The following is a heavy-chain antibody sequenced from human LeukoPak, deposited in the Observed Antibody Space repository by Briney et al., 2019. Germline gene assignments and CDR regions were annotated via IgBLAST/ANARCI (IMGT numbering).Heavy chain of an antibody. D-gene: IGHD1-26*01. J-gene: IGHJ3*02. CDR3: ARDVRALSSFDI. CDR1: GSTFSDYY. CDR2: IYSGGST. V-gene: IGHV3-66*01. Sequence: GGSLRLSCAASGSTFSDYYMTWVRQAPGKGLEWVSVIYSGGSTYYADSVKGRFTISRDNSKNTLYLQMNSLRAEDTAVYYCARDVRALSSFDIWGQGTMVTVSS.